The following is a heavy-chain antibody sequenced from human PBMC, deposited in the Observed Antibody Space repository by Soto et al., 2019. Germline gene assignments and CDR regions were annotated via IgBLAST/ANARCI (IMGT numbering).Heavy chain of an antibody. V-gene: IGHV3-30-3*01. Sequence: QVQLVESGGGVVQPGRSLRLSCAASGFTFSSYAMHWVRQAPGKGLEWVAVISYDGSNKYYADSVKGRFTISRDNSKNTLYLQMNSQRAEDTAVYYCRVPAAIYGGVNDAFDIWGQGTMVTVSS. CDR3: RVPAAIYGGVNDAFDI. D-gene: IGHD2-2*01. CDR1: GFTFSSYA. CDR2: ISYDGSNK. J-gene: IGHJ3*02.